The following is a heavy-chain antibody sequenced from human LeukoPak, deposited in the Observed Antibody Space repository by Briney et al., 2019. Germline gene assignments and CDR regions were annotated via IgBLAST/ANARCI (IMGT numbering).Heavy chain of an antibody. Sequence: GGSLRLSCAASGFTFSSYAMSWVRLAPGKGLEWVSAISDSGGSTYDADSVKGRFTISRDNSKNTLYLQMNSLRAENTAVYYCAKDTSIGRYCTNGVCSPFDYWGQGTLVTVSS. CDR3: AKDTSIGRYCTNGVCSPFDY. J-gene: IGHJ4*02. CDR2: ISDSGGST. D-gene: IGHD2-8*01. CDR1: GFTFSSYA. V-gene: IGHV3-23*01.